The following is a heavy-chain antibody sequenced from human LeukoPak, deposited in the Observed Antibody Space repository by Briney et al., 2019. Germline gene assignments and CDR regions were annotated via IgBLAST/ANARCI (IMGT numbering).Heavy chain of an antibody. CDR2: ISGSGGST. V-gene: IGHV3-23*01. CDR1: GFTFSSYA. J-gene: IGHJ4*02. Sequence: PGVCLRLSCAASGFTFSSYAMSWVRQAPGKGLEWVSAISGSGGSTYYADSVKCRFTISRDNSKNTLYLQMNSLRAEDTAVYYCAKEPRAMYYFDYWGQGTLVTVSS. CDR3: AKEPRAMYYFDY.